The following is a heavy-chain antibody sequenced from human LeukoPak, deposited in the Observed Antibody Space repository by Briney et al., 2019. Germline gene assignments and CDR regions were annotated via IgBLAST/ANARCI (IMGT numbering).Heavy chain of an antibody. D-gene: IGHD3-10*01. J-gene: IGHJ5*02. Sequence: SSVKVSCKGSGYSFTGYYMHWVRQAPGQGLEWMGCINSNNGDTEYAQRFQGRVTMTRDTSIGTAYMELNRLRSDDTAVYYCARDLGEARGWCGGNPWGQRTLVSVSS. V-gene: IGHV1-2*02. CDR3: ARDLGEARGWCGGNP. CDR2: INSNNGDT. CDR1: GYSFTGYY.